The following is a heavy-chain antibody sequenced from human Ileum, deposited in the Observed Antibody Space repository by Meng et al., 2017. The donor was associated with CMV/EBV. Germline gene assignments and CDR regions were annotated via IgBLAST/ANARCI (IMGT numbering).Heavy chain of an antibody. CDR2: IYWDDDK. V-gene: IGHV2-5*02. CDR1: GFSLRTSGVG. J-gene: IGHJ5*02. Sequence: QIPLRESGPTLVTPTQTLTPTCTFSGFSLRTSGVGVGWIRQPPGKALGWLALIYWDDDKRYSPSLKSRLTITKDTSKNQVVLTMTNMDPVDTATYYCAHILTISNWFDPWGQGTLVTVSS. D-gene: IGHD3-9*01. CDR3: AHILTISNWFDP.